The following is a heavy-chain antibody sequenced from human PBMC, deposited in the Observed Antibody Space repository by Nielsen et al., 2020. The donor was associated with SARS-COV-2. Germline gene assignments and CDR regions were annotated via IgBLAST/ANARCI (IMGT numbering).Heavy chain of an antibody. Sequence: WVRQAPGQGLEWMGWISAYNGNTNYAQKLQGRVTMTTDTSTSTAYMELSSLRSEDTAVYYCARPRVMVRGVIPSYYYGMDVWGQGTTVTVSS. V-gene: IGHV1-18*01. CDR2: ISAYNGNT. CDR3: ARPRVMVRGVIPSYYYGMDV. J-gene: IGHJ6*02. D-gene: IGHD3-10*01.